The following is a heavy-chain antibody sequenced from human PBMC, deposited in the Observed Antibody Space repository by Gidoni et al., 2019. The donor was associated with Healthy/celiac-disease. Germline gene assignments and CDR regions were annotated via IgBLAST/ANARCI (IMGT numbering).Heavy chain of an antibody. CDR3: AKTTGVGATRSPFDY. J-gene: IGHJ4*02. CDR1: GFTFSSYA. V-gene: IGHV3-23*01. Sequence: EVQLLESGGGLVQPGGSLRLSCAASGFTFSSYAMSWVRQAPGKGLEGVSAISGSGGSTYCADSVKGRFTISRDNSKNTLYLQMNSLRAEDTAVYYCAKTTGVGATRSPFDYWGQGTLVTVSS. D-gene: IGHD1-26*01. CDR2: ISGSGGST.